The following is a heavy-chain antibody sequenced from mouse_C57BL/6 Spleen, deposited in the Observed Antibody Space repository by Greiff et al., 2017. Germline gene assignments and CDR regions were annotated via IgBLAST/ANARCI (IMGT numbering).Heavy chain of an antibody. CDR1: GFTFSDYG. J-gene: IGHJ2*01. CDR2: ISSGSSTI. Sequence: EVQGVESGGGLVKPGGSLKLSCAASGFTFSDYGMHWVRQAPETGLEWVAYISSGSSTIYYADTVEGRFTISRDNAKNTLFLQMTSLRSEDTAMYYCASSMRRNYFDYWGQGTTLTVSS. V-gene: IGHV5-17*01. CDR3: ASSMRRNYFDY.